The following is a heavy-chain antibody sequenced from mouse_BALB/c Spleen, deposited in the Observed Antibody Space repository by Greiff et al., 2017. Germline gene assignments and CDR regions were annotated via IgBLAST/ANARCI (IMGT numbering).Heavy chain of an antibody. J-gene: IGHJ3*01. CDR2: IWAGGST. D-gene: IGHD4-1*01. Sequence: VQLQESGPGLVAPSQSLSITCTVSGFSLTSYGVHWVRQPPGKGLEWLGVIWAGGSTNYNSALMSRLSISKDNSKSQVFLKLNSLQTDDTATYYCAKGPGTDAYWGQGTLVTVSA. CDR3: AKGPGTDAY. CDR1: GFSLTSYG. V-gene: IGHV2-9*02.